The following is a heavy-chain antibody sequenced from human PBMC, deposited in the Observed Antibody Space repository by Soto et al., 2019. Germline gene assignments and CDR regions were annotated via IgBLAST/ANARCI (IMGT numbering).Heavy chain of an antibody. V-gene: IGHV3-30-3*01. Sequence: QVQLVDSGGGVVQPGRSLRLSCAASGFTFSDYAMHWVRQAPGKGLEWVGLISYDGSNEQYADSVKGRFTISRDNSRNTVYLQLISLRPEDTAVYYCARGWGGWLHFDYWGQGTLVTVSS. CDR3: ARGWGGWLHFDY. CDR1: GFTFSDYA. J-gene: IGHJ4*02. CDR2: ISYDGSNE. D-gene: IGHD6-19*01.